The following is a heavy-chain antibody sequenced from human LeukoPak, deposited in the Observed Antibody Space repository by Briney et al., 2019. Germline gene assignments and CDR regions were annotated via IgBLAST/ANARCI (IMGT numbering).Heavy chain of an antibody. V-gene: IGHV3-7*01. Sequence: PGGSLRLSCAASGFTFSSYSMNWVRQAPGKGLEWVANIKQDGSEKYYVDSVKGRFTISRDNAKNSLYLQMNSLRAEDTAVYYCARGRLPGDYWGQGTLVTVSS. CDR1: GFTFSSYS. D-gene: IGHD5-12*01. CDR3: ARGRLPGDY. CDR2: IKQDGSEK. J-gene: IGHJ4*02.